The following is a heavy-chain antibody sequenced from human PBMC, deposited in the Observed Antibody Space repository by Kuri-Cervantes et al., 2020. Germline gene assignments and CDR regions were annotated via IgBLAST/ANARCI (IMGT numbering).Heavy chain of an antibody. Sequence: SETLSLTCTVSGGSISSGDYYWSWIHQPPGKGLEWIGYIYYSGSTYYNPSLKSRVTISVDTSKNQFSLKLSSVTAADTAVYYCAREITTSYCGGDCYKTGTFDYWGQGTLVTVSS. D-gene: IGHD2-21*02. J-gene: IGHJ4*02. V-gene: IGHV4-30-4*01. CDR1: GGSISSGDYY. CDR3: AREITTSYCGGDCYKTGTFDY. CDR2: IYYSGST.